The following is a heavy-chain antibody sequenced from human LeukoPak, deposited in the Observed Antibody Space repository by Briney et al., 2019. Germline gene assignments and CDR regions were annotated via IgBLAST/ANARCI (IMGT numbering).Heavy chain of an antibody. CDR3: ANKESEYQLLYSGYFQH. D-gene: IGHD2-2*02. Sequence: GGSLRLSCAASGFTFSNYPMHWVRQAPGKGLEWVAVISSDGSNKYYADSVKGRFTISRDNSKNTLYLQMNSLRAEDTAVYYCANKESEYQLLYSGYFQHWGQGTLVTVSS. J-gene: IGHJ1*01. CDR1: GFTFSNYP. CDR2: ISSDGSNK. V-gene: IGHV3-30-3*01.